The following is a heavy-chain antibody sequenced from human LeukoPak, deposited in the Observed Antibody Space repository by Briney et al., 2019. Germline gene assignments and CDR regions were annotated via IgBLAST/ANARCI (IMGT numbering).Heavy chain of an antibody. CDR2: ISSSSRYI. Sequence: GGSLRLSCAASGFTFSSYSMNWVRQAPGKGLEWVSSISSSSRYIYYADSVKGRFTISRDNAKNSLYLQMNSLRAEDTAVYYCAREDILTGCYYWGQGTLVTVSS. D-gene: IGHD3-9*01. CDR1: GFTFSSYS. J-gene: IGHJ4*02. CDR3: AREDILTGCYY. V-gene: IGHV3-21*01.